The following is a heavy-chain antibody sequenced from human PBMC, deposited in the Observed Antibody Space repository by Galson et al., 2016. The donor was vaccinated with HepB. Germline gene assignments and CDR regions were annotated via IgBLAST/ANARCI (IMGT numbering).Heavy chain of an antibody. CDR3: ATSSGYYGTLF. Sequence: LSLTCPVSGGSISSYYWSWIRQPPGKGLEWIGYIYYSGSTYYKPSLKSRVTISVDTSKNQFSLKLSSVTAADTAVYYCATSSGYYGTLFWGQGTLVTVSS. CDR1: GGSISSYY. D-gene: IGHD3-22*01. V-gene: IGHV4-59*01. J-gene: IGHJ4*02. CDR2: IYYSGST.